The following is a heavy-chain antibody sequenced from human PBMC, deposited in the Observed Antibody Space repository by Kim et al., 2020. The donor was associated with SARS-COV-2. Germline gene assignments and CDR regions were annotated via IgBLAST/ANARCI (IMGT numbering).Heavy chain of an antibody. V-gene: IGHV5-51*01. D-gene: IGHD3-10*01. J-gene: IGHJ3*02. Sequence: SPSFQGQVTISADKSISTAYLQWSSLKASDTAMYYCARRGVRGVHDAFDIWGQGTMVTVSS. CDR3: ARRGVRGVHDAFDI.